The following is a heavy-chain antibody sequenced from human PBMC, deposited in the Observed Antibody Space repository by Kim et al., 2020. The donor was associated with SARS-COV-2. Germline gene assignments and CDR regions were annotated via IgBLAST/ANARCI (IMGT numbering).Heavy chain of an antibody. D-gene: IGHD2-21*01. CDR2: IYYSGST. J-gene: IGHJ4*02. CDR1: GGSISSSSYY. Sequence: SETLSLTCTVSGGSISSSSYYWGWIRQPPGKGLEWIGSIYYSGSTYYNPSLKSRVTISVDTSKNQFSLKLSSVTAADTAVYYCARHGGEFYYFDYWGQGTLVTVSS. V-gene: IGHV4-39*01. CDR3: ARHGGEFYYFDY.